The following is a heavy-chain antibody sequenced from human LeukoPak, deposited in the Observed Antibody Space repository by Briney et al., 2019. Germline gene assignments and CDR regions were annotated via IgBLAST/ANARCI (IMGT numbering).Heavy chain of an antibody. CDR3: VRDRIGFDP. D-gene: IGHD3-16*02. CDR2: IDSDGSST. CDR1: GFTFNNYW. V-gene: IGHV3-74*01. Sequence: GGSLRLSCAAFGFTFNNYWMHWVRQAPGKGLVWVSRIDSDGSSTSYADSVKGRFTVSRDNAKNTVFLQVNSLRAEDTAVYYCVRDRIGFDPWGQGTLVTVSS. J-gene: IGHJ5*02.